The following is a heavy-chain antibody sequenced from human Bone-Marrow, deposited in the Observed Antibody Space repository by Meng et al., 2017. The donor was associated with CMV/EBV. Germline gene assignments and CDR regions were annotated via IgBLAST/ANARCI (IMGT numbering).Heavy chain of an antibody. CDR3: ARDDKYYYGSGPFDY. D-gene: IGHD3-10*01. CDR1: GGSISSSSYY. J-gene: IGHJ4*02. CDR2: IYYSGST. V-gene: IGHV4-39*07. Sequence: SEPLSLTCTVSGGSISSSSYYWGWIRQPPGKGLEWIGSIYYSGSTYYNPSLKSRVTISVDTSKNQFSLKLSSVTAADTAVYYCARDDKYYYGSGPFDYWGQGTLVTVSS.